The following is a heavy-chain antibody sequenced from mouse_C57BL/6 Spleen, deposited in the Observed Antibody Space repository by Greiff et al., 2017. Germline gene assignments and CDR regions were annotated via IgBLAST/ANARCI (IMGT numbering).Heavy chain of an antibody. CDR2: IYPGNSDT. D-gene: IGHD1-1*01. Sequence: EVQLQQSGTVLARPGASVKMSCKTSGYTFTSYWMHWVKQRPGQGLEWIGAIYPGNSDTSYNQKIKGKAKLTAVTSASTAYMELSSLTNEDSAVYYCTRSNYYGSSYDYYAMDYWGQGTSVTVSS. CDR1: GYTFTSYW. J-gene: IGHJ4*01. CDR3: TRSNYYGSSYDYYAMDY. V-gene: IGHV1-5*01.